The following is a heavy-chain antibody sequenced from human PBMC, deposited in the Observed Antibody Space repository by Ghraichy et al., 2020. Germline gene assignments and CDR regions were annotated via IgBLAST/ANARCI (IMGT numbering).Heavy chain of an antibody. J-gene: IGHJ4*02. CDR1: GFTFTNYW. CDR3: VTDLLGGTNY. CDR2: IDRNGRSI. Sequence: GGSLRLSCAASGFTFTNYWMHWVRQAPGKGLVWVSCIDRNGRSINYADSMRDRFTISRDNAENTLYLQMNSLRAEDTAVYYCVTDLLGGTNYWGQGTLVTVSS. D-gene: IGHD1-26*01. V-gene: IGHV3-74*01.